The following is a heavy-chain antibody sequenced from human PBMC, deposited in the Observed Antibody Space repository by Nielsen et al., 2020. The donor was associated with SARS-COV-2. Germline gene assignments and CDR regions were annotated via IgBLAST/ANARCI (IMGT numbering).Heavy chain of an antibody. CDR1: GLIFGTYG. J-gene: IGHJ4*02. CDR3: ARLSNFWSGYNDY. D-gene: IGHD3-3*01. V-gene: IGHV3-33*01. Sequence: GESLKISCRASGLIFGTYGMHWVRQAPGKGLEWVAGIWYDGSNENYAESVKCRFTISRDNSNNTLFLQMDSLTADDTAVYFCARLSNFWSGYNDYWGQGTLVIVSS. CDR2: IWYDGSNE.